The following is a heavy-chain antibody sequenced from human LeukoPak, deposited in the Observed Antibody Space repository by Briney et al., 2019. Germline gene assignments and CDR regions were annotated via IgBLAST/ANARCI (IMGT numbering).Heavy chain of an antibody. D-gene: IGHD6-19*01. CDR1: AMSFSAYY. V-gene: IGHV4-34*01. Sequence: SETLSLTCAVSAMSFSAYYWNWLRQSPGKGLEWIGEINYGGSTKYTPSLEGRGTILIDTSKNQFSLTLTSVTAADTAVYYCARGFPPGSGSRGSHAFDVWGQGTMVTVSS. CDR3: ARGFPPGSGSRGSHAFDV. J-gene: IGHJ3*01. CDR2: INYGGST.